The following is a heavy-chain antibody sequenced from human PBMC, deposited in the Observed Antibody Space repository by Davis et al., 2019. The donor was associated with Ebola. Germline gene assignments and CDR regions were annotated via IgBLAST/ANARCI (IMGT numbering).Heavy chain of an antibody. V-gene: IGHV4-59*12. CDR1: GGSISSYY. CDR3: ARDWFPYDSSGYYYSAYYYYYGMDV. Sequence: PSETLSLTCTVSGGSISSYYWSWIRQPPGKGLEWIGYIYYSGSTNYNPSLKSRVTISVDTSKNQFSLKLSSVTAADTAVYYCARDWFPYDSSGYYYSAYYYYYGMDVWGQGTTVTVSS. CDR2: IYYSGST. D-gene: IGHD3-22*01. J-gene: IGHJ6*02.